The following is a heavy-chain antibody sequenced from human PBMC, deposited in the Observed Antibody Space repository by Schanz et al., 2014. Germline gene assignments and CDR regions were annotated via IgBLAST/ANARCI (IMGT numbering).Heavy chain of an antibody. D-gene: IGHD6-13*01. CDR1: GYSFTTYD. J-gene: IGHJ4*02. Sequence: QVQLVQSGAEVKKPGASVRVSCKASGYSFTTYDVNWVRQATGQGLEWMGWMNPTTGNRGYAQNFQGRVTMTADKSTSTVYMEVSGLRSEDTAVYYCARDGEAAAGCDYWGQGTLVTVSS. CDR3: ARDGEAAAGCDY. V-gene: IGHV1-8*01. CDR2: MNPTTGNR.